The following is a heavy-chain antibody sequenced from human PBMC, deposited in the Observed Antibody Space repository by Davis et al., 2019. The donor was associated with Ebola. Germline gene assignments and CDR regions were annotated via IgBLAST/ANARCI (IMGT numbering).Heavy chain of an antibody. J-gene: IGHJ4*02. CDR3: ARRDTISYYFDY. D-gene: IGHD5-18*01. Sequence: GESLKISCHGSGYSFTSYWISWVRQMPGKGLEWMGRIDPSDSYTNYSPSFQGHVTISADKSISTAYLQWSSLKASDTAMYYCARRDTISYYFDYWGQGTLVTVSS. CDR2: IDPSDSYT. V-gene: IGHV5-10-1*01. CDR1: GYSFTSYW.